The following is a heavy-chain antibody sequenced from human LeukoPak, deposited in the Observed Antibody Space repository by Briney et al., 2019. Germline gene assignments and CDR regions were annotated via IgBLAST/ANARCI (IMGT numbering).Heavy chain of an antibody. D-gene: IGHD4-17*01. Sequence: GGSLRLSCAASGFNLSGSAMHWVRQASGKGLEWVGRIRSKPNNYATTYAASVTGRFTISRDDSKNTAYLQMNSLRAEGTALYYCAKGGGDYALLEGPKDYWGQGTLVTVSS. J-gene: IGHJ4*02. CDR1: GFNLSGSA. CDR3: AKGGGDYALLEGPKDY. V-gene: IGHV3-73*01. CDR2: IRSKPNNYAT.